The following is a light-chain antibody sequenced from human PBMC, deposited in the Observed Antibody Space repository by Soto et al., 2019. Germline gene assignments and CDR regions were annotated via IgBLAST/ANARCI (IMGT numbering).Light chain of an antibody. CDR2: DAS. J-gene: IGKJ5*01. Sequence: EVVLTQSPGTLSLSLGERATLSCRASQSIARSYLGWYQQKPGQAPRLLIYDASTRATGMQDRFSGSGSGTDFTLTISRLEPEDFAVFYCQQYAYSPITFGQGTRPEI. V-gene: IGKV3-20*01. CDR1: QSIARSY. CDR3: QQYAYSPIT.